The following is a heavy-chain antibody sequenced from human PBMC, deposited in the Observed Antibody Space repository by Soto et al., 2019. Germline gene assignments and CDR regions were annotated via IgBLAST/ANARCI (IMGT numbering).Heavy chain of an antibody. D-gene: IGHD2-15*01. CDR2: MNPGSGDH. Sequence: VTASCPAPAYLFTNTDVSWVRQATGQGLGWMGWMNPGSGDHGYSEKFQGRVTMTRNISIATAQMELSSLRADDTARYYSARMASFGALNWFDAWGQGALVT. V-gene: IGHV1-8*01. J-gene: IGHJ5*02. CDR1: AYLFTNTD. CDR3: ARMASFGALNWFDA.